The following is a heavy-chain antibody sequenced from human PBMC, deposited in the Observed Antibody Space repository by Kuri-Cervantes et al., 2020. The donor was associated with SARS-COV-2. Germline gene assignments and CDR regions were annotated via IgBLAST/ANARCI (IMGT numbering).Heavy chain of an antibody. CDR1: GFTFSSYG. Sequence: GGSLRLSCAASGFTFSSYGMHWVRQAPGKGLEWVAVIWYDGSNKYYADSVKGRFTISRDISKNTLYLQMNSLRAEDTAVYYCARVTEGISLAEYFQHWGQGTLVTVSS. CDR2: IWYDGSNK. D-gene: IGHD3-10*01. V-gene: IGHV3-33*01. CDR3: ARVTEGISLAEYFQH. J-gene: IGHJ1*01.